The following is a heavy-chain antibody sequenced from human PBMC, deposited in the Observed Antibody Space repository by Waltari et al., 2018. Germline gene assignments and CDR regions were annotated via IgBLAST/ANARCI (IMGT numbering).Heavy chain of an antibody. Sequence: QVQLQESGPGLVKPSETLSLTCAVSGHSISSTYYWGWIRQSPGKGLEWIVNINHSGSTYYNPSLESRVTISLDTSKNRVSLNLRSVTAADTAVYYCAAYLPDWGRGRDYWGQGTLVTVSS. CDR3: AAYLPDWGRGRDY. V-gene: IGHV4-38-2*01. CDR2: INHSGST. D-gene: IGHD7-27*01. CDR1: GHSISSTYY. J-gene: IGHJ4*02.